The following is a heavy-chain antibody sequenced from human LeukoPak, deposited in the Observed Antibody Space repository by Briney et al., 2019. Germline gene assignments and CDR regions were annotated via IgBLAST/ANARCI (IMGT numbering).Heavy chain of an antibody. Sequence: GGSLRLSCAASGFTFSSYSMNWVRQAPGKGLEWVSSISSSSSYIYYADSVKGRFTISRDNAKNSLYLQMNSLRAEDTAVYYCAKRGDSSGYYPFDPWGQGTLVTVSS. CDR1: GFTFSSYS. D-gene: IGHD3-22*01. CDR2: ISSSSSYI. J-gene: IGHJ5*02. V-gene: IGHV3-21*04. CDR3: AKRGDSSGYYPFDP.